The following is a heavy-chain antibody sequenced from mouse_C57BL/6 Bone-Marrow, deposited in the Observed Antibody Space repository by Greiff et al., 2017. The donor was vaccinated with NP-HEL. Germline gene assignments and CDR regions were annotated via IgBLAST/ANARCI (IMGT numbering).Heavy chain of an antibody. D-gene: IGHD1-1*01. CDR1: GFTFSSYG. J-gene: IGHJ4*01. CDR2: ISSGGSYT. CDR3: ARPDYYGSSYGYYAMDY. Sequence: DVKLVESGGDLVKPGGSLKLSCAASGFTFSSYGMSWVRQTPDKRLEWVATISSGGSYTYYPDSVKGRFTISRDNAKNTLYLQMSSLKSEDTAMYYCARPDYYGSSYGYYAMDYWGQGTSVTVSS. V-gene: IGHV5-6*02.